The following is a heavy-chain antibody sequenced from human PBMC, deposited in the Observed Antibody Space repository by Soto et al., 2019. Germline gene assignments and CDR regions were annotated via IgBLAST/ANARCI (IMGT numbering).Heavy chain of an antibody. CDR3: GRPPATSETYFYGMGV. CDR1: GGSGSSSSFL. CDR2: IYYSWTT. J-gene: IGHJ6*02. Sequence: PSETLSLTCTASGGSGSSSSFLWGWIRQSPGKELEWSGGIYYSWTTYYNPSLKRRATRSVDTSKRQFSLKVSPVTAAHTPLHYCGRPPATSETYFYGMGVWGQGPTVTVSS. V-gene: IGHV4-39*01.